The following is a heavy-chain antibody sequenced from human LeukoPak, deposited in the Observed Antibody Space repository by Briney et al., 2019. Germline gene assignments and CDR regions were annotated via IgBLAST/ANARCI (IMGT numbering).Heavy chain of an antibody. J-gene: IGHJ4*02. CDR1: GYSLTSYW. Sequence: GESLKISCKGSGYSLTSYWIGRARQMPGKGLEWMGIIYPGDSDTRYSPSFQGQVTISADKSISTAYLQWSSLKASDTAIYYCARTTGKYSPFDFWGQGALVTVSS. V-gene: IGHV5-51*01. D-gene: IGHD2-21*01. CDR3: ARTTGKYSPFDF. CDR2: IYPGDSDT.